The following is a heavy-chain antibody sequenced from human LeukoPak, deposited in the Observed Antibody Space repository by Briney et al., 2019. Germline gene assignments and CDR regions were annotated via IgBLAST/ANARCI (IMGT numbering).Heavy chain of an antibody. CDR3: AKGDDDYGDYYFDY. D-gene: IGHD4-17*01. V-gene: IGHV3-23*01. Sequence: GGSLRLSCAASGFTVSSNYMSWVRQAPGKGLEWVSAISGSGGSTYYADSVKGRFTISRDNSKNTLYLQMNSLRAEDTAVYYCAKGDDDYGDYYFDYWGQGTLVTVSS. CDR1: GFTVSSNY. CDR2: ISGSGGST. J-gene: IGHJ4*02.